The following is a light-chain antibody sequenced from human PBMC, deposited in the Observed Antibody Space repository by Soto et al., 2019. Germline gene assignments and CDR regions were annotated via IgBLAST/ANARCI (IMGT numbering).Light chain of an antibody. CDR1: QDIRNY. J-gene: IGKJ2*01. CDR3: QQYDNLPRFT. CDR2: DAS. Sequence: DIQMTQSPSSLSASVGDRVTITCQASQDIRNYLNWYQQRPGKAPKLLIYDASNLETGVPSRFSGSRSGTDFTFTISGLQPEDIATYHCQQYDNLPRFTFGQGTKLELK. V-gene: IGKV1-33*01.